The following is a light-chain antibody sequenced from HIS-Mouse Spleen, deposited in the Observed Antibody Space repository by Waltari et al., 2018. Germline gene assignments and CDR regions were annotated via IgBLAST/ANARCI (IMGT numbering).Light chain of an antibody. CDR1: ALPKKY. CDR2: EDS. V-gene: IGLV3-10*01. J-gene: IGLJ2*01. Sequence: SYELTQPPSVSVSPGQTARITCSGDALPKKYAYWYQQKSGQAPVLVIYEDSKRPSGIPDRVSGSSSGTIATLTISGAQVEDEADYYCYSTDSSGNHRVFGGGTKLTVL. CDR3: YSTDSSGNHRV.